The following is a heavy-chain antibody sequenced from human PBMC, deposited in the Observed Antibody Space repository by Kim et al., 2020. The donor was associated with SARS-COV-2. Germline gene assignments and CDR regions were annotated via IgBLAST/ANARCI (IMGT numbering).Heavy chain of an antibody. D-gene: IGHD2-2*01. CDR3: AKAQGVVVPAAMIGCPVY. CDR1: GFTFSSYG. V-gene: IGHV3-30*18. J-gene: IGHJ4*02. CDR2: ISYDGSNK. Sequence: GGSLRLSCAASGFTFSSYGMHWVRQAPGKGLEWVAVISYDGSNKYYAESVKGRFTISRDNSKNTLYLQMNSLRAEDTAVYYCAKAQGVVVPAAMIGCPVYWGQGTLVTVSS.